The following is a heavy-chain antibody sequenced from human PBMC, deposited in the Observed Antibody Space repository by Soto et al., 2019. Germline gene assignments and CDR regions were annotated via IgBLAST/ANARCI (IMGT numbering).Heavy chain of an antibody. CDR1: GFSFSTYA. D-gene: IGHD3-10*01. V-gene: IGHV3-23*01. CDR2: VSARGDIT. CDR3: AKDRGDGAH. Sequence: EVQLLESGGGLVQPGGSLRLSCAASGFSFSTYAMSWVRQAPGKGLEWVSTVSARGDITYYADSVKGRFTISRDNSKNTLYLQMNTLRAEDTAVFYCAKDRGDGAHWGRGTLVTVSS. J-gene: IGHJ4*02.